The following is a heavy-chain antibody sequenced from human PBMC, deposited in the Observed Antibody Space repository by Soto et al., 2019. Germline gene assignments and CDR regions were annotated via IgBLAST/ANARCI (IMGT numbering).Heavy chain of an antibody. CDR3: ATVEVDY. Sequence: GGSLRLSCAVAGYTFANHWMHWVSQAPGKGLAWVSRTNSDGSLIIYADSVTGRFTVSRDNARNTLYQQMNSLRVEDTAVYYCATVEVDYWGPGTLVTVSS. CDR2: TNSDGSLI. J-gene: IGHJ4*02. CDR1: GYTFANHW. V-gene: IGHV3-74*01.